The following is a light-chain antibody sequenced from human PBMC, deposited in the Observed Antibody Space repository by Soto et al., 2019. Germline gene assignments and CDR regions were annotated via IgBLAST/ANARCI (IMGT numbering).Light chain of an antibody. J-gene: IGLJ2*01. CDR3: NSYSTSNTLVV. CDR2: DVS. V-gene: IGLV2-14*03. CDR1: SNDVGGYDY. Sequence: QSVLTQPASVSGSPGQSITLSCTGTSNDVGGYDYVSWYQQHPGKAPKLMIFDVSNRPSGVSTRFSGSKSGNTACLTISGLQAENEADYYCNSYSTSNTLVVFGGGTKVTVL.